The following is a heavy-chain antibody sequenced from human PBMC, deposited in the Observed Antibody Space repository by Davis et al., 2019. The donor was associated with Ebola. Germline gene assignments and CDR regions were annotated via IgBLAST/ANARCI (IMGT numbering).Heavy chain of an antibody. D-gene: IGHD5-12*01. Sequence: PSETLSLTCAISGDSVSGSSGAWNWIRQSPSRGLEWLGRTYYTSKWFNHYAESVKSRITINPDTSKNQFSLQLDSVTPEDTAVYYCARGWLRSGLDSWGQGILVTVSS. CDR1: GDSVSGSSGA. CDR3: ARGWLRSGLDS. V-gene: IGHV6-1*01. CDR2: TYYTSKWFN. J-gene: IGHJ4*02.